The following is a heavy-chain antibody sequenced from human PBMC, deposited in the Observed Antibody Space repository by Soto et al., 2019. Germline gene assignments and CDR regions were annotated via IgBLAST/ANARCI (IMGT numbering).Heavy chain of an antibody. CDR1: GYTFTGYY. J-gene: IGHJ4*02. D-gene: IGHD1-20*01. Sequence: ASVKVSCKASGYTFTGYYMHWVRQAPGQRLEWMGWINAGNGNTKYSQKFQDRVTITRDTSASTAYMELSSLRSEDTAVYYCARPRTYNWNDPFDYWGQGTLVTVSS. V-gene: IGHV1-3*01. CDR2: INAGNGNT. CDR3: ARPRTYNWNDPFDY.